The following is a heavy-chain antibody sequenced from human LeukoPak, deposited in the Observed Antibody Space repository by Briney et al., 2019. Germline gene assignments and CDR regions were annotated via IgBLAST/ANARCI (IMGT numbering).Heavy chain of an antibody. V-gene: IGHV3-7*01. CDR2: IKQDGSEK. CDR3: ARVVPDRITMIVVVTAMGPYYFDY. D-gene: IGHD3-22*01. J-gene: IGHJ4*02. CDR1: GFTFSSYW. Sequence: GGSLRLSCAASGFTFSSYWMSWVRQAPGKGLEWVANIKQDGSEKYYVDSVKGRFTISRDNAKNSLYLQMNSLRAEDTAVYYYARVVPDRITMIVVVTAMGPYYFDYWGQGTLVTVSS.